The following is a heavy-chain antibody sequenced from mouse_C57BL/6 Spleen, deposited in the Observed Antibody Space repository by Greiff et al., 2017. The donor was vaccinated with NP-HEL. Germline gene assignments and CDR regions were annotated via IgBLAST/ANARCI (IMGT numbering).Heavy chain of an antibody. J-gene: IGHJ2*01. Sequence: EVQRVESGPGLVKPSQSLSLTCSVTGYSITSGYYWNWIRQFPGNKLEWMGYISYDGSNNYNPSLKNRISITRDTSKNQFFLKLNSVTTEDTATYYCARAAMISYYFDYWGQGTTLTVSS. CDR1: GYSITSGYY. D-gene: IGHD2-4*01. V-gene: IGHV3-6*01. CDR2: ISYDGSN. CDR3: ARAAMISYYFDY.